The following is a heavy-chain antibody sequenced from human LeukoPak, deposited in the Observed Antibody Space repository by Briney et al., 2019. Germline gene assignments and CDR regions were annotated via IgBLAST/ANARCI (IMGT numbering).Heavy chain of an antibody. J-gene: IGHJ6*02. CDR3: AVAYYYYNLDV. CDR1: GGSISSGGYS. V-gene: IGHV4-30-2*01. D-gene: IGHD2-15*01. Sequence: SETLSLTCAVSGGSISSGGYSWSWIRQPPGTGLEWIGYIYHSGSTYYNPSLKSRITISVDTSKNHFSLRLSSVTAADTAVYYCAVAYYYYNLDVWGQGTTVTVSS. CDR2: IYHSGST.